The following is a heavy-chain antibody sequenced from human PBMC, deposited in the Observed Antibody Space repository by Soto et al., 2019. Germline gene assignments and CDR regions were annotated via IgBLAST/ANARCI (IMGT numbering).Heavy chain of an antibody. J-gene: IGHJ3*02. V-gene: IGHV4-30-4*01. CDR3: ATVPTYYYDRSGYANAFDM. CDR2: IYYSGST. CDR1: GGSINSGDYY. D-gene: IGHD3-22*01. Sequence: PWETLSLTCTVSGGSINSGDYYWRWIRQPPGKGLEWIGYIYYSGSTYHNPSLKSRINISVDTSKNQFSLKLSSVTAADTAVYYCATVPTYYYDRSGYANAFDMWGQGTMVTVSS.